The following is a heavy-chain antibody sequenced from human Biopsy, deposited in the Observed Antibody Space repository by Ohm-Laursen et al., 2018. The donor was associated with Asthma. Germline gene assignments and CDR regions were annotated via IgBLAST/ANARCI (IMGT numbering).Heavy chain of an antibody. J-gene: IGHJ4*02. Sequence: SQTLSLTCIVSGGSISSGAYYWSWVRQPPGKGPEWIGYIYYIGSTYYNPSLKSRVAISLDTSKNQFSLKLSSVAAADTAVYFCARRGGVRRYFDYWGQGTLVTVSS. CDR2: IYYIGST. D-gene: IGHD3-16*01. CDR3: ARRGGVRRYFDY. V-gene: IGHV4-30-4*01. CDR1: GGSISSGAYY.